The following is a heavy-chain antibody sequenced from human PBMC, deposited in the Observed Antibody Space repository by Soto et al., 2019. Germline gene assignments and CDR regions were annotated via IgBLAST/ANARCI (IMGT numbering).Heavy chain of an antibody. CDR1: GFTFSSYW. J-gene: IGHJ6*02. Sequence: HPGGSLRLSCAASGFTFSSYWMHWVRQAPGKGLVWVSRINSDGSSTSYADSVKGRFTISRDNAKNTLYLQMNSLRAEDTAVYYCARAGLGYDFWSGYYTPADYGMDVWGQGTTVTVSS. CDR2: INSDGSST. D-gene: IGHD3-3*01. CDR3: ARAGLGYDFWSGYYTPADYGMDV. V-gene: IGHV3-74*01.